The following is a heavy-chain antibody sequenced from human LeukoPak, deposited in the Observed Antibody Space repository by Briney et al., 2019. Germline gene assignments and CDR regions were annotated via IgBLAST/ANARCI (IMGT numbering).Heavy chain of an antibody. CDR3: AKRGDYGGNSPFDY. CDR2: ISYDGSNK. D-gene: IGHD4-23*01. CDR1: GFTFSSYG. V-gene: IGHV3-30*18. J-gene: IGHJ4*02. Sequence: GGSLRLSCAASGFTFSSYGMHWVRQAPGKGLEWVAVISYDGSNKYYADSVKGRFTISRDSSKNTLYLQMNSLRAEDTAVYYCAKRGDYGGNSPFDYWGQGTLVTVSS.